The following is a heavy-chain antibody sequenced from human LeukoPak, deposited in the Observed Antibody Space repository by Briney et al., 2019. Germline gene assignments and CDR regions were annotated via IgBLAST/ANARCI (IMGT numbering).Heavy chain of an antibody. V-gene: IGHV4-59*01. D-gene: IGHD6-19*01. CDR2: IYDSGST. J-gene: IGHJ4*02. CDR1: GGSIGSYY. CDR3: ARHGSGWSFDY. Sequence: SETLSLTCTVSGGSIGSYYWGWIRQSPGKRLEWIGYIYDSGSTNYNPSLKSRVTMSVDTFKNQFSLKLNSVTAADTAVYYCARHGSGWSFDYWGQGTLVTVSS.